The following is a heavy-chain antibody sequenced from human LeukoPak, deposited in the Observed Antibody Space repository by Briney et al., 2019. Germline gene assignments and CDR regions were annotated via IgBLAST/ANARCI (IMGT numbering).Heavy chain of an antibody. D-gene: IGHD3-22*01. CDR3: ARGGYYYDSSGYYGLAGEAEYFQH. V-gene: IGHV3-21*01. J-gene: IGHJ1*01. Sequence: PGGSLRLSCAASGFTFSSYSMNWVRQAPGKGLEWVSSISSSSSYIYYADSVKGRFTISRDNAKNSLYLQMNSLRAEDTAVYYCARGGYYYDSSGYYGLAGEAEYFQHWGQGTLVTVSS. CDR2: ISSSSSYI. CDR1: GFTFSSYS.